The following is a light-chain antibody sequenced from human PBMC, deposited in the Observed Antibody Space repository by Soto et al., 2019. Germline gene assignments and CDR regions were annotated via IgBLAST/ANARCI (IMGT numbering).Light chain of an antibody. CDR1: SSNIGKNF. Sequence: QSVLTQPPSVSAAPGQTVTISCSGGSSNIGKNFVSWYQHLPGTAPKLLSYEHNKRPSGITDRFSGSKSGTSATLGIAGRQTGDEADYYCATWDTSLSVVVFGGGTKLTVL. CDR2: EHN. J-gene: IGLJ2*01. V-gene: IGLV1-51*02. CDR3: ATWDTSLSVVV.